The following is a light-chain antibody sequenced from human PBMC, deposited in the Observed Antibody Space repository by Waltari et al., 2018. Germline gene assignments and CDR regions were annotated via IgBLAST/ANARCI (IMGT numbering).Light chain of an antibody. CDR2: QNT. CDR1: YLATQS. Sequence: SYELSQPPSVSVSPGQTASVTCSGNYLATQSGSWYQQKPGQSPLLIISQNTNRPSGIPERFSGSNSGNTATLTISGTQAIDEADYYCQAWDSTTAVFGGGTNLAVL. CDR3: QAWDSTTAV. V-gene: IGLV3-1*01. J-gene: IGLJ3*02.